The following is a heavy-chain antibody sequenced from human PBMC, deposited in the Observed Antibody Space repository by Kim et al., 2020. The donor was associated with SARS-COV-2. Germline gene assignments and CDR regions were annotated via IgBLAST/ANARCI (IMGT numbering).Heavy chain of an antibody. V-gene: IGHV3-15*01. J-gene: IGHJ4*02. CDR3: TTDGGSGWYYEGDYFDY. Sequence: GGSLRLSCAVSGFTFSNAWMSWVRQAPGKGLEWVGRIKSKTDGGTTDYAAPVKGRFTISRDDSKNTLYLQMNSLKTEDTAVYYCTTDGGSGWYYEGDYFDYRGQGTLVTVSS. CDR2: IKSKTDGGTT. D-gene: IGHD6-19*01. CDR1: GFTFSNAW.